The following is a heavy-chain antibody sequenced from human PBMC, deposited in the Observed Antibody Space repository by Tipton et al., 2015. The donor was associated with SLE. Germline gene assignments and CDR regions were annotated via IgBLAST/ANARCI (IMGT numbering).Heavy chain of an antibody. CDR3: AREGLSGYEQGFDY. CDR1: GFTFSIYA. D-gene: IGHD5-12*01. CDR2: TSYDGSNK. Sequence: SLRLSCAASGFTFSIYAMHWVRQAPGKGLEWVAVTSYDGSNKYYADSVKGRFTISRDISKNTLYLQMNSLRAEDTAVFYCAREGLSGYEQGFDYWGQGTLVTVSS. J-gene: IGHJ4*02. V-gene: IGHV3-30*04.